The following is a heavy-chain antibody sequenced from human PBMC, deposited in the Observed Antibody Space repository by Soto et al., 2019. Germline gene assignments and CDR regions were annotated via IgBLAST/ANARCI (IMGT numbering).Heavy chain of an antibody. CDR1: GFTFSSYA. CDR3: AGDGGYSYGDGYFDY. D-gene: IGHD5-18*01. Sequence: QVQLVESGGGVVQPGRSLRLSCAASGFTFSSYAMHWVRQAPGKGLEWVAVISYDGSNKYYADSVKGRFTISRDNSKNTLYLQMNSLRAEDTAVYYCAGDGGYSYGDGYFDYWGQGTLVTVSS. V-gene: IGHV3-30-3*01. J-gene: IGHJ4*02. CDR2: ISYDGSNK.